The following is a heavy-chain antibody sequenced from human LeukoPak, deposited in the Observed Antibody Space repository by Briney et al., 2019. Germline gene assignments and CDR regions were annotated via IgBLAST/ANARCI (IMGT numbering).Heavy chain of an antibody. CDR2: ISSSSSYI. J-gene: IGHJ3*02. D-gene: IGHD1-14*01. CDR1: GFTFSSYG. V-gene: IGHV3-21*01. Sequence: GGSPRLSCAASGFTFSSYGMHWVRQAPGKGLEWVSSISSSSSYIYYADSVKGRFTISRDNAKNSLYLQMNSLRAEDTAVYYCARSLNRHSTGGSEIDAFDIWGQGTMVTVSS. CDR3: ARSLNRHSTGGSEIDAFDI.